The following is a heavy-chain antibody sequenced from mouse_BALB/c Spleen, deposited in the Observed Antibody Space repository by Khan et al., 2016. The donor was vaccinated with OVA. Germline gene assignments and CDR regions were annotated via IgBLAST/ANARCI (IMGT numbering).Heavy chain of an antibody. D-gene: IGHD1-1*01. J-gene: IGHJ1*01. V-gene: IGHV1-26*01. CDR3: AIYHGYFDV. CDR1: GYSFTGYY. Sequence: VHVKQSGPDLVKPGASVKISCKASGYSFTGYYLHWVKQSHGKSLEWIGRVNPNNGGTSYNQKFKGKAILTVDKSSNTAYMELRSLTSEDSAVYSCAIYHGYFDVWGVGTTVTVSS. CDR2: VNPNNGGT.